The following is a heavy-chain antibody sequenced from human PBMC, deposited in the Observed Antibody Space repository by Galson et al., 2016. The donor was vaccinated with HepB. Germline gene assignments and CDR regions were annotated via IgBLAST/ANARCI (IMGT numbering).Heavy chain of an antibody. Sequence: SLRLSCATSGFTLRSYAISWVRQAPGKGLEWVSGISGSGASTYYAESVKGRFTISRDNSKNTVHLQMNNLRAEDTALYYCAKGLSSGLRDPFDIWGQGTMISASS. CDR3: AKGLSSGLRDPFDI. CDR1: GFTLRSYA. D-gene: IGHD3-22*01. V-gene: IGHV3-23*01. J-gene: IGHJ3*02. CDR2: ISGSGAST.